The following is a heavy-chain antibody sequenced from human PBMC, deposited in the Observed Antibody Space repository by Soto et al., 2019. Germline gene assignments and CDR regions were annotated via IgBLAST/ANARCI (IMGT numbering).Heavy chain of an antibody. Sequence: EVQLVESGGGLVQPGRSLRLSCAASGFTFDDVGMHWVRQAPGKGLEWVSGISWNSGSIAYADSVKGRFTISRDNVKNSLYLQMNNLRTEYTALYFCAKTANYYDSTGYFDTWGQGTLVTVSS. J-gene: IGHJ5*02. V-gene: IGHV3-9*01. CDR2: ISWNSGSI. D-gene: IGHD3-22*01. CDR3: AKTANYYDSTGYFDT. CDR1: GFTFDDVG.